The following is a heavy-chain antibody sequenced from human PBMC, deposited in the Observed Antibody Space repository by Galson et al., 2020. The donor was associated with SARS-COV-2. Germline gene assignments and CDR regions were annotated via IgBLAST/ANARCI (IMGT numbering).Heavy chain of an antibody. Sequence: SQTLSLTCSVSGYSISSGYYWGWMRQPPGKGLEWVATIYNSGSTYYNPSLKSRVTVSVDMSKNQFSLKLSSVTAADTAVYYCARVGLGYCSSTSCYSDYYYMAVWGKGTTVTVSS. CDR1: GYSISSGYY. V-gene: IGHV4-38-2*02. CDR2: IYNSGST. D-gene: IGHD2-2*01. J-gene: IGHJ6*03. CDR3: ARVGLGYCSSTSCYSDYYYMAV.